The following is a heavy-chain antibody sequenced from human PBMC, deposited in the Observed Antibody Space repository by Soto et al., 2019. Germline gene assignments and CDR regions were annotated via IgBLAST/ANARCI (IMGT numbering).Heavy chain of an antibody. D-gene: IGHD3-16*01. J-gene: IGHJ5*02. CDR3: ARGGGVPALGDP. CDR2: ISTSGYT. CDR1: GVSMRNSY. V-gene: IGHV4-4*07. Sequence: QVQLEESGPGLVKPSETLSLICSVSGVSMRNSYWTWIRQSAGKGLEWIGRISTSGYTNYNPSPNSRLTMSVDTSKNQVSLKLTSVTAADTAVYYCARGGGVPALGDPWGQGTLVTVSS.